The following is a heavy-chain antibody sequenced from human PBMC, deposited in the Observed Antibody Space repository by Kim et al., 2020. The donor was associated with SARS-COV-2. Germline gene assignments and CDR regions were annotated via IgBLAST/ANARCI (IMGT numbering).Heavy chain of an antibody. Sequence: GGSLRLSCEVSGFKFSNYGMNWVRQAPGKGLEWVAGIWYDGSNKHYADSVKGRFTISRDNSNSTLFLQINNLRVEDTAMYYCARDPRTFYDFWSGYSDNWFDPWGQGTLVTVSS. J-gene: IGHJ5*02. D-gene: IGHD3-3*01. V-gene: IGHV3-33*01. CDR1: GFKFSNYG. CDR3: ARDPRTFYDFWSGYSDNWFDP. CDR2: IWYDGSNK.